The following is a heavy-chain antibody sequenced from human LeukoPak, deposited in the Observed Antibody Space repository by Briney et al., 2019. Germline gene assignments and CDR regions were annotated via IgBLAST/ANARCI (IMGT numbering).Heavy chain of an antibody. CDR3: ARSGPTTEMYYFDY. J-gene: IGHJ4*02. D-gene: IGHD1-26*01. Sequence: ASVKVSCKASGYTFTSYGISWVRQALGQGLEWMGWISAYNGNTNYAQKLQGRVTMTTDTSTSTAYMELRSLRSDDTAVYYCARSGPTTEMYYFDYWGQGTLVTVSS. CDR1: GYTFTSYG. V-gene: IGHV1-18*01. CDR2: ISAYNGNT.